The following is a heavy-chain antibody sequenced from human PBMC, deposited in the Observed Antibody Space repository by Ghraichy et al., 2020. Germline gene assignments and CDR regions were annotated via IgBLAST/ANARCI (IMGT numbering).Heavy chain of an antibody. CDR1: GGSIDSFY. D-gene: IGHD4-23*01. V-gene: IGHV4-59*01. CDR3: ARPSSKITVGTPRVFDS. J-gene: IGHJ5*01. Sequence: SETLSLTCVVSGGSIDSFYWSWIRQPPGEGLEWIGHVYYSGSTDYNPSLKSRVTISVDTSKKQFSLKLTSVTAADTAIYFCARPSSKITVGTPRVFDSWGQGILVTVAS. CDR2: VYYSGST.